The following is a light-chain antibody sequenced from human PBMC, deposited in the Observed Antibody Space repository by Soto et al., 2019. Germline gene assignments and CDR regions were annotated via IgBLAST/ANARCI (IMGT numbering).Light chain of an antibody. V-gene: IGKV1-39*01. J-gene: IGKJ4*01. CDR3: QQSYSTPFT. CDR1: QSISSY. Sequence: DIQMTQSPSSLSASVGDRVTITCRASQSISSYLNWYQQKPGKAPKLLIYAASSLQSGVPSRFSGSGSGTDFTLAISSPQPEDFATYYCQQSYSTPFTFGGGTKVEI. CDR2: AAS.